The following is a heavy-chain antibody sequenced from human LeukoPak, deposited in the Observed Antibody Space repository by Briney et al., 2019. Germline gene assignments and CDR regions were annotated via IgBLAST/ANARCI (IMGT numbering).Heavy chain of an antibody. J-gene: IGHJ3*02. CDR1: GGSFSGYY. Sequence: SEALSLTCAVYGGSFSGYYWSWIRQPPGKGLEWIGEINHSGSTNYNPSLKSRVTISVDTSKNQFSLKLSSVTAADTAVYYCARALLYNSGSYDVFDIWGQGTVVTVSS. D-gene: IGHD3-10*01. CDR2: INHSGST. V-gene: IGHV4-34*01. CDR3: ARALLYNSGSYDVFDI.